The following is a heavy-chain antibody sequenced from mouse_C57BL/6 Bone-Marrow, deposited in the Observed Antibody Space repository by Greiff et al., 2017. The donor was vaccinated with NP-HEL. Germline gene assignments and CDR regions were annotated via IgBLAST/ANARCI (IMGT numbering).Heavy chain of an antibody. CDR1: GYTFISYW. Sequence: QVQLQQPGAELVKPGASVKLSCKASGYTFISYWMQWVKQRPGQGLEWIGEIDPSDSYTNYNQKFKGKATLTVDTSSSTAYMQLSSLTSEDSAVYYCARRGWTHYFDYWGQGTTLTVSS. D-gene: IGHD1-1*02. J-gene: IGHJ2*01. CDR2: IDPSDSYT. V-gene: IGHV1-50*01. CDR3: ARRGWTHYFDY.